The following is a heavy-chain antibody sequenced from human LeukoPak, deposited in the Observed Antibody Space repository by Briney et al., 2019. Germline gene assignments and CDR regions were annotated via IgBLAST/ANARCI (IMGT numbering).Heavy chain of an antibody. CDR3: ARDLVPYSRGWYYFDY. Sequence: ASVKVSCKASGYTFTSYGISWVRQAPGQGLEWMGWISAYNGNTNYAQKLQGRVTMTTDTSTSTAYMELRSLRSDDTAVYYCARDLVPYSRGWYYFDYWGQGTLVTVSS. D-gene: IGHD6-19*01. CDR1: GYTFTSYG. J-gene: IGHJ4*02. CDR2: ISAYNGNT. V-gene: IGHV1-18*01.